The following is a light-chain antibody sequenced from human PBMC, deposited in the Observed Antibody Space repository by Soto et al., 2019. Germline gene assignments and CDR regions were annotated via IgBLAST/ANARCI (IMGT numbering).Light chain of an antibody. CDR3: QTWGTGILV. J-gene: IGLJ2*01. CDR1: SRHSSYA. V-gene: IGLV4-69*01. Sequence: QLVLTQSPSASASLGASVKLTCTLSSRHSSYAIAWHQQQPEKGPRYLMKLNSDGRHTKGDGIPDRFSGSSSGTARYLTISSLQSDDEADYSCQTWGTGILVFGGGTKVTVL. CDR2: LNSDGRH.